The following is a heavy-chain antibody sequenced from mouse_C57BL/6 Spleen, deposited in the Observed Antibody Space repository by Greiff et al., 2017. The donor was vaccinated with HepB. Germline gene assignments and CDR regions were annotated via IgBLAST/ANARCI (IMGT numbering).Heavy chain of an antibody. J-gene: IGHJ2*01. D-gene: IGHD1-2*01. V-gene: IGHV3-6*01. CDR3: ARGDWYGGYYFDY. Sequence: ESGPGLVKPSQSLSLTCSVTGYSITSGYYWNWIRQFPGNKLEWMGYISYDGSNNYNPSLKNRISITRDTSKNQFFLKLNSVTTEDTATYYCARGDWYGGYYFDYWGQGTTLTVSS. CDR1: GYSITSGYY. CDR2: ISYDGSN.